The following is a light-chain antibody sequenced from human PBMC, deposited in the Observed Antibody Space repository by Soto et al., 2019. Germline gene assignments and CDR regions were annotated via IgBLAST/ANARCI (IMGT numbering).Light chain of an antibody. CDR3: MQGLQTPWT. J-gene: IGKJ1*01. V-gene: IGKV2-28*01. CDR2: LGS. Sequence: DIVMPQSPLSLPVTPGEPASISCRSSQSLLHSNGYTYLDWYLQKPGQSPQLLIYLGSNRASGVPGRFSGSGSGTDFTLKISRVEAEDVGVEYFMQGLQTPWTFGQGTKVEVK. CDR1: QSLLHSNGYTY.